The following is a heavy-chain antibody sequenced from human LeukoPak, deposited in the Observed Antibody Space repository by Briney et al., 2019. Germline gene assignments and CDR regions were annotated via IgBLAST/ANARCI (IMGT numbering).Heavy chain of an antibody. V-gene: IGHV1-24*01. CDR1: GYTLTELS. J-gene: IGHJ3*02. CDR3: AKGVFCGGGSCNRFDVFDI. D-gene: IGHD2-15*01. Sequence: ASVKVSCKVSGYTLTELSMHWVRQAPGKGLEWMGGFDPEDGETIYAQKFQGRVTMTEDTSTDTAYMELSSLRSEDTAVYYCAKGVFCGGGSCNRFDVFDIGAKGKRAPVSS. CDR2: FDPEDGET.